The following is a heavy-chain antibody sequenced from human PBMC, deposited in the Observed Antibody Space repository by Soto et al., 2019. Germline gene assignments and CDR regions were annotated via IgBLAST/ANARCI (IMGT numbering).Heavy chain of an antibody. CDR2: IYYNGST. CDR3: AGRESSGGPI. CDR1: GGSISSYY. J-gene: IGHJ3*02. D-gene: IGHD2-15*01. Sequence: SETLSLTCTVSGGSISSYYWSWIRQPPGKGLEWIGEIYYNGSTNYNPSLRSRVTTSADKSKNQFSLNLSSVTAADTAMYYCAGRESSGGPIWGQGTMVTVSS. V-gene: IGHV4-59*12.